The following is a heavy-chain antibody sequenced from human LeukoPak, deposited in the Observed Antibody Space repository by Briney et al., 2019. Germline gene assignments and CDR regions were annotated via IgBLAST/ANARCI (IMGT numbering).Heavy chain of an antibody. CDR2: IYYSGST. D-gene: IGHD6-13*01. CDR3: ARDHGSWYSGY. Sequence: PSETLSLTCTVSGGSISSYYWSWIWQPPGKGLEWIGYIYYSGSTNYNPSLKSRVTISVDTSKNQFSLKLSSVTAADTAVYYCARDHGSWYSGYWGQGTLVTVSS. V-gene: IGHV4-59*01. CDR1: GGSISSYY. J-gene: IGHJ4*02.